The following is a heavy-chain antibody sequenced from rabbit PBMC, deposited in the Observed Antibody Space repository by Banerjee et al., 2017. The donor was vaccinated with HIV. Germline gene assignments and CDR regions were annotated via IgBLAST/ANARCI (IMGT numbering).Heavy chain of an antibody. V-gene: IGHV1S45*01. D-gene: IGHD8-1*01. Sequence: QEQLVESGGGLVQPEGSLTLTCTASAFSFSSTYNIYWVRQAPGKGLEWIGCMHGVSSVNTDYAIWGKGLFTISKASSPTVTLQLASLSAADTSTYFCARDIADSNYQFDLWGQGSLVTVS. CDR3: ARDIADSNYQFDL. CDR1: AFSFSSTYN. CDR2: MHGVSSVNT. J-gene: IGHJ4*01.